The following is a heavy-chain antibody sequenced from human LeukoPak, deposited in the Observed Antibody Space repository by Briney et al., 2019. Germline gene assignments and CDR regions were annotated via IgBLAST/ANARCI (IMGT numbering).Heavy chain of an antibody. V-gene: IGHV4-39*01. J-gene: IGHJ5*01. CDR2: VSYNDIT. CDR3: ARNLRGLPSDS. D-gene: IGHD4-17*01. CDR1: GASVTATNYY. Sequence: PSETLSLTCTVSGASVTATNYYWAWIRQPPGKGPEWLGTVSYNDITYYNPSLLGRVAVSRGTSKTRYSLDLTSVTTEDTAVYFCARNLRGLPSDSWGRGILVTVTS.